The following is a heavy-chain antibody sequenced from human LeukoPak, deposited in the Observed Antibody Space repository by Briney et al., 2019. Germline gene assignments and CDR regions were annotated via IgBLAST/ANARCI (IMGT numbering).Heavy chain of an antibody. CDR2: IYSSGST. D-gene: IGHD2-15*01. CDR3: ARARGRLLLIDY. Sequence: SQTLSLTCAVYGGSFSGYYWSWIRQPAAKGLEWIGRIYSSGSTDYNPSLKSQVTMSVDTSKNQFSLNLTSVTAADSAVYYCARARGRLLLIDYWGQGTLVTVSS. CDR1: GGSFSGYY. V-gene: IGHV4-59*10. J-gene: IGHJ4*02.